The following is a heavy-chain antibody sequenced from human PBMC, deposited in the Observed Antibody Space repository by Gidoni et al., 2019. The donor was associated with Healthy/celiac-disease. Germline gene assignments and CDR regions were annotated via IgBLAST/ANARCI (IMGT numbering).Heavy chain of an antibody. D-gene: IGHD1-26*01. CDR3: AREEWELTAFDI. J-gene: IGHJ3*02. CDR1: GFTFSSYW. Sequence: EVQLVESGGGLVQPGGSLRLSCAASGFTFSSYWMHWVRQAPGKGLVWVSRINIDGSSTSYADSVKGRFTISRDNAKNTLYLQMNSLRAEDTAVYYCAREEWELTAFDIWGQGTMVTVSS. V-gene: IGHV3-74*01. CDR2: INIDGSST.